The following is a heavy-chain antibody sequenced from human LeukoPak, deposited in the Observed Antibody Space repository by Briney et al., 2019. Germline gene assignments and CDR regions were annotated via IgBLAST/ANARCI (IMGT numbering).Heavy chain of an antibody. J-gene: IGHJ4*02. Sequence: PGESLKISCQGLRYSFAVYWIAWVRQMPGKGLEWMGIIYPGDSTTRYSPSFEGQVTISVDKSISTAFLQWTSLKSSDTAMYYCARQVTVATAGDYWGQGTLVTVSS. CDR3: ARQVTVATAGDY. CDR1: RYSFAVYW. D-gene: IGHD6-13*01. CDR2: IYPGDSTT. V-gene: IGHV5-51*01.